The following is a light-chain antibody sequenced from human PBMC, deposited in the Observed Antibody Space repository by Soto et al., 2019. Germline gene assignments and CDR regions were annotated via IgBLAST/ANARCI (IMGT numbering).Light chain of an antibody. J-gene: IGKJ4*01. CDR3: QQRSNWPLT. CDR1: QSVSSY. CDR2: DAS. Sequence: EIVLTQSTATLSLSPGERATLSWRASQSVSSYLAWYQQKPGQAPRLLIYDASNRATGIPARFSGSGSGTDFTLTISSLEPEDFAVYYCQQRSNWPLTFGGGTKVDIK. V-gene: IGKV3-11*01.